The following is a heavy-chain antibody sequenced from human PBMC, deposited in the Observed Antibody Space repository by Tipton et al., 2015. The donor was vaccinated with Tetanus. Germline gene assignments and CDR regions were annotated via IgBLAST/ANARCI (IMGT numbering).Heavy chain of an antibody. Sequence: TLSLTCTVSGDSISIFYWTWIRQPPGKGLEWIGYVYGSGSTNYNPSLESRVTMSIDTSRNQFSLKLTSVTAADTAFYYCARGFGSSFYYFHYWGQGILVAVSS. D-gene: IGHD6-13*01. CDR3: ARGFGSSFYYFHY. V-gene: IGHV4-59*01. CDR2: VYGSGST. J-gene: IGHJ4*02. CDR1: GDSISIFY.